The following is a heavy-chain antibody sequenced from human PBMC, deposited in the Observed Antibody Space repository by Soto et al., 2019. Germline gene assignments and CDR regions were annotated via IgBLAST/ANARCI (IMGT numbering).Heavy chain of an antibody. V-gene: IGHV4-61*01. J-gene: IGHJ3*02. CDR1: GGSVSSGSYY. CDR3: ARDQVAVAGLSGNDAFDI. Sequence: QVQLQESGPGLVKPSETLSLTCTVSGGSVSSGSYYWSWIRQPPGKGLEWIGYIYYSGSTNYNPSLKSRVTISVDTSKNQFSLKLSSVTAADTAVYYCARDQVAVAGLSGNDAFDIWGQGTMVAVSS. D-gene: IGHD6-19*01. CDR2: IYYSGST.